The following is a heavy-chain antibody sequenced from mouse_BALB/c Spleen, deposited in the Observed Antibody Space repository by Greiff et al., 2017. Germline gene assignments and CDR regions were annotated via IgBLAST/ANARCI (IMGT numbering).Heavy chain of an antibody. CDR3: ARSGYYGSAWFAY. D-gene: IGHD1-1*01. Sequence: VKLVESAAELARPGASVKMSCKASGYTFTSYTMHWVKQRPGQGLEWIGYINPSSGYTEYNQKFKDKTTLTADKSSSTAYMQLSSLTSEDSAVYYCARSGYYGSAWFAYWGQGTLVTVSA. J-gene: IGHJ3*01. CDR2: INPSSGYT. V-gene: IGHV1-4*02. CDR1: GYTFTSYT.